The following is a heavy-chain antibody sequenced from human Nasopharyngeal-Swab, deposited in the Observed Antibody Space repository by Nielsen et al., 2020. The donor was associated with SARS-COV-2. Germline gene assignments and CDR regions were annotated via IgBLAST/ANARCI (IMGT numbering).Heavy chain of an antibody. Sequence: SPNTSCKGSGYCFTSYWIGWVRQLPGKVLEWMGIIHPGDSDTRYSPSLHGQATTSADKSISTAYLQWSSLKASDTAMYYCARRGTTSYYYYYGMDVWGQGTTITVSS. CDR3: ARRGTTSYYYYYGMDV. V-gene: IGHV5-51*01. J-gene: IGHJ6*02. D-gene: IGHD4-17*01. CDR2: IHPGDSDT. CDR1: GYCFTSYW.